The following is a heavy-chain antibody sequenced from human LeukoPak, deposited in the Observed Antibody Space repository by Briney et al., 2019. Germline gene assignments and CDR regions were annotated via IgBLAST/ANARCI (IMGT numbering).Heavy chain of an antibody. D-gene: IGHD3-22*01. Sequence: PSETLSLTCTVSDGSISTYYWSWIRQPAGKGLEWIGRIYTTGSTNYNPSLKSRVTISVDTSKNQFSLKLSSVTAADTAVYYCASSSGYYSSFDYWGQGTLVTVSS. J-gene: IGHJ4*02. CDR2: IYTTGST. CDR3: ASSSGYYSSFDY. V-gene: IGHV4-4*07. CDR1: DGSISTYY.